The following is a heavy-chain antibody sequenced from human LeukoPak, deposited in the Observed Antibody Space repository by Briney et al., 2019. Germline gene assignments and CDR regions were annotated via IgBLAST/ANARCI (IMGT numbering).Heavy chain of an antibody. J-gene: IGHJ4*02. CDR2: IYHSGST. D-gene: IGHD4-23*01. V-gene: IGHV4-38-2*02. Sequence: SETLSLTCTVSGYSISSGYYWGWIRQPPGKGLEWIGSIYHSGSTYYNPSLKSRVTMSVDNSDNQFSLNLKSVTAADTAVYYCLYGGNSGDWVYWGQGTLVTVSS. CDR1: GYSISSGYY. CDR3: LYGGNSGDWVY.